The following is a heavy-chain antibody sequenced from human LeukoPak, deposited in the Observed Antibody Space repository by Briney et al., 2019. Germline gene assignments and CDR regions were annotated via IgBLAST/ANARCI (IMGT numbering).Heavy chain of an antibody. D-gene: IGHD1-26*01. CDR2: INPNSGGT. V-gene: IGHV1-2*02. Sequence: ASVKVSCKASGYTFTGYYLHWVRQAPGQGLEWMGWINPNSGGTNYAQKFQGRVTMTRDTSISTAYMELSGLRSDDTAVYYCARMHGSGTYNWDAFDIWGQGTMVTVSS. CDR3: ARMHGSGTYNWDAFDI. J-gene: IGHJ3*02. CDR1: GYTFTGYY.